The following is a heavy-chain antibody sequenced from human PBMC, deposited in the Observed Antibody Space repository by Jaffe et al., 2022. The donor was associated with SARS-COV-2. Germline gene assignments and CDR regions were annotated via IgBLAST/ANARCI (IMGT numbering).Heavy chain of an antibody. D-gene: IGHD1-26*01. J-gene: IGHJ4*02. CDR2: IHTSGST. V-gene: IGHV4-61*02. CDR1: GGSISSGSYY. Sequence: QVQLQESGPGLVKPSQTLSLTCTVSGGSISSGSYYWTWIRQPAGKGLEWIGRIHTSGSTKYDPSLKSRVTISVDTSKNQFSLDLSSVTATDTALYYCVRGGTPVGTTQYYFDYWGQGTLVTVSS. CDR3: VRGGTPVGTTQYYFDY.